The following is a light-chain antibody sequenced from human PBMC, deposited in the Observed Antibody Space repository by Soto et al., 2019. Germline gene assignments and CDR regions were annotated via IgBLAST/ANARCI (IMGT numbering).Light chain of an antibody. CDR2: RTS. CDR1: QSLSSIY. CDR3: QQYDNWPPCT. V-gene: IGKV3-20*01. J-gene: IGKJ2*02. Sequence: EIVLTQSPGTLSLSPGQGATLSSRASQSLSSIYLAWYQQKPGQAPRLLIYRTSSRATGIPDRFSGSGSGTEFTLNISSLHSEDFAVYYCQQYDNWPPCTFGQGTKV.